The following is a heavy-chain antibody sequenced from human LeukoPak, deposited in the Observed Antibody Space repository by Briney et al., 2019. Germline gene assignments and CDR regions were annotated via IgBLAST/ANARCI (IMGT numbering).Heavy chain of an antibody. CDR2: IGGSGGST. D-gene: IGHD2/OR15-2a*01. J-gene: IGHJ4*02. Sequence: GGSLRLSCAASGFTFSSYAMSWVRQAPGKGLEWVSAIGGSGGSTYYADSVKGRFTISRDSSKNTLYLQMNSLRAEDTALYFCARGAFYDYWGQGTLVTVSS. V-gene: IGHV3-23*01. CDR1: GFTFSSYA. CDR3: ARGAFYDY.